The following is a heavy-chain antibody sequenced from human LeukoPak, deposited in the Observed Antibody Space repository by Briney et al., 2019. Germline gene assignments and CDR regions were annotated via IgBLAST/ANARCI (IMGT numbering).Heavy chain of an antibody. Sequence: VRSLRLSCAASGFTFSSYSMNWVRQAPGKGLEWVSSISSSSSYIYYADSVKGRFTISRDNAKNSLYLQMNSLRAEDTAVYYCARRGDANWFDPWGQGTLVTVSS. D-gene: IGHD2-21*02. CDR2: ISSSSSYI. J-gene: IGHJ5*02. CDR1: GFTFSSYS. V-gene: IGHV3-21*01. CDR3: ARRGDANWFDP.